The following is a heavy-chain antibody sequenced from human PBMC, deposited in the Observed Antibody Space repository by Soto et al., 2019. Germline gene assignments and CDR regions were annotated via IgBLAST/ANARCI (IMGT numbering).Heavy chain of an antibody. V-gene: IGHV4-30-4*08. J-gene: IGHJ6*02. CDR3: ARGFFPQFGMDV. D-gene: IGHD3-10*01. Sequence: SEPLSLTCTVSGGSISSGDYYWSRIRQPPGKGLEWIGYIYYSGSTYYNPSLKSRVTISVDTSKNQFSLKLSSVTAADTAVYYCARGFFPQFGMDVWGQGTTVTVSS. CDR1: GGSISSGDYY. CDR2: IYYSGST.